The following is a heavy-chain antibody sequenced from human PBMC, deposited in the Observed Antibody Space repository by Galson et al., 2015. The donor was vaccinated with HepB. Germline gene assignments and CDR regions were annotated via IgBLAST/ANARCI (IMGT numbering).Heavy chain of an antibody. D-gene: IGHD3-16*02. CDR2: ISSSSSYT. CDR3: ARDLQLVTVHDY. J-gene: IGHJ4*02. V-gene: IGHV3-11*06. CDR1: GFTFSDYY. Sequence: SLRLSCAASGFTFSDYYMSWIRQAPGKGLEWVSYISSSSSYTNYADSVKGRFTFSRDNAKNSLYLQMNSLRAEDTAVHYCARDLQLVTVHDYWGQGTLGTVSS.